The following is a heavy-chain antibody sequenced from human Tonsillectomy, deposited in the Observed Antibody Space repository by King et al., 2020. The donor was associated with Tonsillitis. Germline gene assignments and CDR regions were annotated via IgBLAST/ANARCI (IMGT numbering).Heavy chain of an antibody. CDR3: ARIKRDYDSSGYYYFDY. CDR1: GGSISSGGYY. CDR2: IYTSGST. J-gene: IGHJ4*02. Sequence: HVQLQESGPGLVKPSKTLSLTCTVSGGSISSGGYYWSWIRQHPGKGLEWIGYIYTSGSTYYNPSLESLVTISIDTSKNQFSLKLNSVTAADTAVYYCARIKRDYDSSGYYYFDYWGQGTLVTVSS. V-gene: IGHV4-31*01. D-gene: IGHD3-22*01.